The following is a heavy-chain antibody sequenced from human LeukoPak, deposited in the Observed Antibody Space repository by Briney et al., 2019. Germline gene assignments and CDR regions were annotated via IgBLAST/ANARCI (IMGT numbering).Heavy chain of an antibody. CDR1: GFTVSTNF. J-gene: IGHJ4*02. CDR3: ARSGSGWFDY. CDR2: MYAGGDT. D-gene: IGHD6-19*01. V-gene: IGHV3-53*01. Sequence: GGSLRLSCAASGFTVSTNFMSWVRQAPGKGLEWVSVMYAGGDTYYADSVKGRFTISRDNSKNTLNLQMNSLRAEDTAVYYCARSGSGWFDYWGQGTLVTVSS.